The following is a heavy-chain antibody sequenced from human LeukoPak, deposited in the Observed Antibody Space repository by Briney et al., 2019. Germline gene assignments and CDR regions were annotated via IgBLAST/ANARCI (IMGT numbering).Heavy chain of an antibody. CDR2: IYNGGDT. V-gene: IGHV3-66*01. CDR3: ARDGRPYCSSPGCYHGE. J-gene: IGHJ4*02. D-gene: IGHD2-2*01. Sequence: GGSLRLSCAASGFILSSNYMSWVRQAPGQGLEWVSVIYNGGDTYYADSVKGRFTISRDSARNTLYLQMNSLRAEDTAVYYCARDGRPYCSSPGCYHGEWGQGTLVTVSS. CDR1: GFILSSNY.